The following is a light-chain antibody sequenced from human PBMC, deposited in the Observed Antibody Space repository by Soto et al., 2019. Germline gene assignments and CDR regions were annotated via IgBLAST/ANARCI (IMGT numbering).Light chain of an antibody. Sequence: QSVLTQPPSASGTPGQRVTISCSGSSSNIGSNTVNWYEQLPGTAPTLLIYYNNQRPSGVPDRFSGSKSGTSASLAISGLQSEDEAHYYCAAWDDSLYGWVFGGGTKLTVL. J-gene: IGLJ3*02. CDR1: SSNIGSNT. CDR2: YNN. V-gene: IGLV1-44*01. CDR3: AAWDDSLYGWV.